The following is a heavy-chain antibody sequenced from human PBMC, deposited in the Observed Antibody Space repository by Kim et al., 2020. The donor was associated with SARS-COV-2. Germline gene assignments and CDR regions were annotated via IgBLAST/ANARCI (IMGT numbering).Heavy chain of an antibody. D-gene: IGHD2-21*02. V-gene: IGHV3-53*01. CDR3: ARGGHIVVVTALFY. Sequence: ADSVKGRFTISRDNSKNTLYLQMNSLRAEDTAVYYCARGGHIVVVTALFYWGQGTLVTVSS. J-gene: IGHJ4*02.